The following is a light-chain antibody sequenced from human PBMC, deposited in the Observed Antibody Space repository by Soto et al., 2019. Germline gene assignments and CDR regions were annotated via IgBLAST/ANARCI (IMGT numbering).Light chain of an antibody. CDR2: AAS. CDR3: QQRTNWAPIS. CDR1: QSISSW. V-gene: IGKV1-5*01. Sequence: DRVKISVVASQSISSWLAWYQQKPGKAPKLLIYAASSLQSGVPSRSSGSGSGTDFTLTIGSLVLEDCAVYYWQQRTNWAPISFTQGTRLEIK. J-gene: IGKJ5*01.